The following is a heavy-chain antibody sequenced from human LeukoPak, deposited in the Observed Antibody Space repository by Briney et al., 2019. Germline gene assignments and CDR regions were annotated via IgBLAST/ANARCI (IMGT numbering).Heavy chain of an antibody. J-gene: IGHJ4*02. CDR1: GFTFSSYG. CDR2: IRYDGSNK. CDR3: AKQSRPRSGTSCSYDY. Sequence: GGSLRLSCAASGFTFSSYGMHWVRQAPGKGLEWVAFIRYDGSNKYYADSVKGRFTISRDNSKNTLYLQMNSLRAEDTAVYYCAKQSRPRSGTSCSYDYWGQGTLVTVSS. V-gene: IGHV3-30*02. D-gene: IGHD2-2*01.